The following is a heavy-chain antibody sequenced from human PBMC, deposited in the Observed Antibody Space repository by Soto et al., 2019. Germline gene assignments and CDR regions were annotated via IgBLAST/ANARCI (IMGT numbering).Heavy chain of an antibody. CDR3: ARNYYDSSGYYPYLVDFDY. CDR1: GFTFSSYA. V-gene: IGHV3-30-3*01. D-gene: IGHD3-22*01. CDR2: ISYDGSNK. Sequence: GGSQRLSCAASGFTFSSYAMHWVRQAPGKGLEWVAVISYDGSNKYYADSVKGRFTISRDNSKNTLYLQMNSLRAEDTAVYYCARNYYDSSGYYPYLVDFDYWGQGTLVTVSS. J-gene: IGHJ4*02.